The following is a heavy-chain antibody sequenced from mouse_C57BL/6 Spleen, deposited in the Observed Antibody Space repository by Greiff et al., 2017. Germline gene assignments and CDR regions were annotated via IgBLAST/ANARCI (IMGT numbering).Heavy chain of an antibody. Sequence: VQLQQPGAELVKPGASVKLSCKASGYTFTSYWMHWVKQRPGQGLEWIGMIHPNSGSTNYNEKFKSKATLTVDKSSSTAYMQLSSLTSEDSAVXDCAGPYYYGSSYWYFDVWGTGTTVTVSS. J-gene: IGHJ1*03. V-gene: IGHV1-64*01. CDR1: GYTFTSYW. D-gene: IGHD1-1*01. CDR2: IHPNSGST. CDR3: AGPYYYGSSYWYFDV.